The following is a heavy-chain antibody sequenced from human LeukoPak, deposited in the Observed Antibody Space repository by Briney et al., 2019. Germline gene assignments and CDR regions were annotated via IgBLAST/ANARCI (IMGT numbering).Heavy chain of an antibody. V-gene: IGHV4-34*01. D-gene: IGHD3-22*01. J-gene: IGHJ4*02. Sequence: SETLSLTCAVYGGSFSGYYWSWIRQPPGKGLEWIGEINRSGSTNYNPSLKSRVTISVDTSKNQFSLKLSSVTAADTAVYYCARDLDSSGFNDYWGQGTLVTVSS. CDR3: ARDLDSSGFNDY. CDR2: INRSGST. CDR1: GGSFSGYY.